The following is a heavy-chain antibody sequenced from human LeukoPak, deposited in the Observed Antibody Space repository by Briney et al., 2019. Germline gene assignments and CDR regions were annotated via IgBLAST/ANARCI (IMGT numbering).Heavy chain of an antibody. CDR2: ISSSSSYI. D-gene: IGHD4-4*01. V-gene: IGHV3-21*01. CDR1: GFTFSSYS. Sequence: GGSLRLSCAASGFTFSSYSMNWVRQAPGKGLEWVSSISSSSSYIYYADSVKGRFTISRDNAKNSLYQQMNSLRAEDTAVFYCARSEDGYSTFDYWGQGTLVTVSS. CDR3: ARSEDGYSTFDY. J-gene: IGHJ4*02.